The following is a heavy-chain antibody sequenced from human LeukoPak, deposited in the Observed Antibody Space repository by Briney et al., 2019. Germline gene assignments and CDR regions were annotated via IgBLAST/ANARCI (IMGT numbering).Heavy chain of an antibody. D-gene: IGHD2-21*02. CDR3: ARDFSVVTVDY. CDR1: GFTFSTYW. Sequence: GGSLRLSCAASGFTFSTYWMSWVRQAPGKGLEWVANIKYDGSDKYYVDSVKGRFTISRDNAKNSLYLQMNSLRAEDTAVYYCARDFSVVTVDYWSQGTLVTVSS. CDR2: IKYDGSDK. V-gene: IGHV3-7*05. J-gene: IGHJ4*02.